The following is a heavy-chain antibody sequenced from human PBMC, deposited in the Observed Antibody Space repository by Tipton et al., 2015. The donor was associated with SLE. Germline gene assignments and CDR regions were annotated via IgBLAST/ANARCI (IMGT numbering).Heavy chain of an antibody. CDR3: ARVGVTWLAPFDP. D-gene: IGHD6-19*01. Sequence: TLSLTCTVSGGSISSSSYYWGWIRQPPGKGLEWIGSIYYSGSTYYNPSLKSRVTISVDTSKNQFSLKLSSVTAADTAVYYCARVGVTWLAPFDPWGQGTLVTVSS. CDR1: GGSISSSSYY. V-gene: IGHV4-39*07. J-gene: IGHJ5*02. CDR2: IYYSGST.